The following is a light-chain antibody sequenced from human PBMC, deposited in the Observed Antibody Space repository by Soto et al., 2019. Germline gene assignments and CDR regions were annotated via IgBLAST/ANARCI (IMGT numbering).Light chain of an antibody. V-gene: IGKV1-5*01. Sequence: DVQITQSPSTLSASVGDRVTITCRASQNIRSRLAWFQQKPGKAPKLLIYDASSLESGVPQRFSGSGSGTEFTLTISSLQSEDFAIYYCQQYNNWPLTFGGGTKVDIK. CDR3: QQYNNWPLT. CDR1: QNIRSR. J-gene: IGKJ4*01. CDR2: DAS.